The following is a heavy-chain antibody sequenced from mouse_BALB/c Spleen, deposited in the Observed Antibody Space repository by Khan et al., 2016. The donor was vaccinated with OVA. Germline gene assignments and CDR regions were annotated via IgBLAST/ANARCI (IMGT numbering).Heavy chain of an antibody. CDR1: GYTFTDYV. CDR2: IYPGSDST. Sequence: VQLQESGPELVKPGASVKMSCKASGYTFTDYVMNWVKQRNGQGLEWIGQIYPGSDSTYYNEKFKGKATLTADRSSSTAYMQLSNLTSADAAVYFCARAGWDGFAYWGQGTLVTGSA. D-gene: IGHD4-1*01. V-gene: IGHV1-77*01. CDR3: ARAGWDGFAY. J-gene: IGHJ3*01.